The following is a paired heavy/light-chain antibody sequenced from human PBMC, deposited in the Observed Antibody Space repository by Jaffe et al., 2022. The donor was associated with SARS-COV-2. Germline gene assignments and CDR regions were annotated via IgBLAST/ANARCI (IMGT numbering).Heavy chain of an antibody. J-gene: IGHJ4*02. CDR2: ITGNGGNT. V-gene: IGHV3-23*01. CDR1: GFTFSSYA. Sequence: EVLLLESGGGLVQPGGSLRLSCAASGFTFSSYAMSWVRQAPGKGLEWVSSITGNGGNTYYADSVKGRFSISRDNSMNTLYLQMNSLRVEDSAVYYCAKVAETGRITIFGMLTDSWGQGTLVTVSS. CDR3: AKVAETGRITIFGMLTDS. D-gene: IGHD3-3*01.
Light chain of an antibody. V-gene: IGKV1-9*01. J-gene: IGKJ4*01. Sequence: DIQLTQSPSFLSASVGDRVTITCRASQGISSYLAWYQQKPGKAPKLLIYAASTLQSGVPSRFSGSGSGTEFTLTISSLQPEDFATYYCQQINSYPLTFGGGTKVEIK. CDR1: QGISSY. CDR2: AAS. CDR3: QQINSYPLT.